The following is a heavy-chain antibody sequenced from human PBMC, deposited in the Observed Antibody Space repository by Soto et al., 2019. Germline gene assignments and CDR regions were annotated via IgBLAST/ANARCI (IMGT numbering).Heavy chain of an antibody. J-gene: IGHJ4*02. V-gene: IGHV1-46*01. D-gene: IGHD1-26*01. CDR3: AREYGGGRVFDY. CDR1: GYTFTNYF. CDR2: ITPRADST. Sequence: QVQLVQSGAEVNKPGASVKVSCKTSGYTFTNYFIHCVRQAPGQGLEWMGIITPRADSTNYAQKFKGRVTVPRYTSTSNVSMELRSLRSEDTAVYFCAREYGGGRVFDYWGQGTLVTVSS.